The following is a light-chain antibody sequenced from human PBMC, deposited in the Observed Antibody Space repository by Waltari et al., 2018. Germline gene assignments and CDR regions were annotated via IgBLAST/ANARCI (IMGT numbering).Light chain of an antibody. V-gene: IGKV1-33*01. Sequence: DIQMTQSPSSLSASVGDRVTIPCQASQDIRNYLNWYQQKPGKAPKVLIYGASNLETGVPSRFSGSGSGTHFTFTISSLQPEDIATYYCQQYDNLLFTFGPGTKVDIK. CDR1: QDIRNY. CDR2: GAS. CDR3: QQYDNLLFT. J-gene: IGKJ3*01.